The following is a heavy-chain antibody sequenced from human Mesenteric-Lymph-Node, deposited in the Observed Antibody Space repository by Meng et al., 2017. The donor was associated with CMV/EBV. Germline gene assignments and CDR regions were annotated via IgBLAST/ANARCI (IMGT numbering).Heavy chain of an antibody. CDR1: GFTFSHYV. CDR2: ISGSGTTM. J-gene: IGHJ6*02. CDR3: ARGLYKLLNGMDV. V-gene: IGHV3-48*03. Sequence: GESLKISCAASGFTFSHYVLNWVRQAPGKGLEWVSYISGSGTTMYYADSVKGRFTISRDNAKSSLHLQMRSLRAEDTAVYYCARGLYKLLNGMDVWGQGTTVTVSS. D-gene: IGHD3-10*01.